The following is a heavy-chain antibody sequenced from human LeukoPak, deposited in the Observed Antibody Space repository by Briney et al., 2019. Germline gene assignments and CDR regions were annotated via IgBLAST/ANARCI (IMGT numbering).Heavy chain of an antibody. Sequence: GGSLRLSCAASGFTFSDYYMSWIRQAPGKGLEWVSYISSSGSTIYYADSVKGRFTISRDNAKNSLYLQMNSLRAEDTAVYYCAKTYFYDSSGYYGGSFDYWGQGTLVTVSS. CDR3: AKTYFYDSSGYYGGSFDY. J-gene: IGHJ4*02. D-gene: IGHD3-22*01. CDR2: ISSSGSTI. V-gene: IGHV3-11*01. CDR1: GFTFSDYY.